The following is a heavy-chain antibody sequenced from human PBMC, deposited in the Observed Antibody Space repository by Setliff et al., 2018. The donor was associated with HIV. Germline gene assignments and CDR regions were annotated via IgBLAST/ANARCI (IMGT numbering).Heavy chain of an antibody. J-gene: IGHJ4*02. CDR1: GYTFTAYY. CDR3: TRDPGDY. V-gene: IGHV1-2*06. CDR2: IIPNSGGT. Sequence: ASVKVSCKSSGYTFTAYYIHWVRQAPGQGLEWMGRIIPNSGGTNHAQNFQGRIAMTRDTSINTVYMELKRLRTDDTAVYYCTRDPGDYWGQGTLVTVSS.